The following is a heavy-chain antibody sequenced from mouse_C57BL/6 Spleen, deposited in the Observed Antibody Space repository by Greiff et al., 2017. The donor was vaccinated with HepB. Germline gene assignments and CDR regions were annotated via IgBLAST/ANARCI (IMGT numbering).Heavy chain of an antibody. Sequence: DVHLVESEGGLVQPGSSMKLSCTASGFTFSDYYMAWVRQVPEKGLEWVANINYDGSSTYYLDSLKSRFIISRDNAKNILYLQMSSLKSEDTATYYCARGGDYDYDKGYYAMDYWGQGTSVTVSS. V-gene: IGHV5-16*01. J-gene: IGHJ4*01. D-gene: IGHD2-4*01. CDR3: ARGGDYDYDKGYYAMDY. CDR1: GFTFSDYY. CDR2: INYDGSST.